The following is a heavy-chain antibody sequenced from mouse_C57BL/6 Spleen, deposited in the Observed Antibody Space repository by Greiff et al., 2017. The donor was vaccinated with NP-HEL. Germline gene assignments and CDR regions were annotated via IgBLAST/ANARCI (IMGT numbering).Heavy chain of an antibody. Sequence: QVQLQQPGTELVKPGASVKLSCKASGYTFTSYWMPWVKQRPGQGLEWIGNINPSNGGTNYNEKFKSKATLTVDKSSSTAYMQLSSLTSEDSAVYDCARILTTVVATGYFDVWGTGTTVTVSS. D-gene: IGHD1-1*01. CDR3: ARILTTVVATGYFDV. V-gene: IGHV1-53*01. J-gene: IGHJ1*03. CDR1: GYTFTSYW. CDR2: INPSNGGT.